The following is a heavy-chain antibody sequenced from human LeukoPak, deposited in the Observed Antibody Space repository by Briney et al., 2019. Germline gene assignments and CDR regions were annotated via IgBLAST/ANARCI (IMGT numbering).Heavy chain of an antibody. CDR2: IKRDGSEK. Sequence: GGSLRLSCAASGFTFSSYWMTWVRQAPGKGLEWVANIKRDGSEKHYVDSVKGRFTISRDNSKNTLYLQMNSLRAEDTAVYYCAKSRSGSYWNYFDYWGQGTLVTVSS. CDR1: GFTFSSYW. CDR3: AKSRSGSYWNYFDY. J-gene: IGHJ4*02. V-gene: IGHV3-7*03. D-gene: IGHD1-26*01.